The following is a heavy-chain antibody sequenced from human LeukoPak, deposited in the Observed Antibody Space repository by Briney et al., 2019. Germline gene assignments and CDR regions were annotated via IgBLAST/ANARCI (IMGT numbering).Heavy chain of an antibody. CDR1: GGSISSYY. CDR3: ARGYYGDYEYAFDI. D-gene: IGHD4-17*01. CDR2: IYYSGST. V-gene: IGHV4-59*01. Sequence: KSSETLSLTCTVSGGSISSYYWSWIRQPPGKGLEWIGYIYYSGSTNYNPSLKSRVTISVDTSKNQFSLKLSSVTAADTAVYYCARGYYGDYEYAFDIWGQGTMVTVSS. J-gene: IGHJ3*02.